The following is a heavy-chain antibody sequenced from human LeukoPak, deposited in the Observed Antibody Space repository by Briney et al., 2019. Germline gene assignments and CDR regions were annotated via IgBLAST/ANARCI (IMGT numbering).Heavy chain of an antibody. CDR2: ISYDGSNK. Sequence: GGSLRLSCAVSGFTVSSHAMSWVRQAPGKGLEWVAVISYDGSNKYYADSVKGRFTISRDNSKNTLYLQMNSLRAEDTAVYYCARVRSYRGSTYFDYWGQGTLVTVSS. CDR1: GFTVSSHA. J-gene: IGHJ4*02. CDR3: ARVRSYRGSTYFDY. V-gene: IGHV3-30-3*01. D-gene: IGHD1-26*01.